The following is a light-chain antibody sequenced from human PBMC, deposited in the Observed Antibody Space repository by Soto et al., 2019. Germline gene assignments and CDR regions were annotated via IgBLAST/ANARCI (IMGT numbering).Light chain of an antibody. CDR1: GSNIGTNY. J-gene: IGLJ2*01. V-gene: IGLV1-47*01. Sequence: QSVLTQPPSASGTPGQRVTISCSGSGSNIGTNYVYWYQQLPGSAPKLLIYGNDQRPSGVPDRFSGSKSGTSASLAISGVRSEDEAVYYCASWDDRLGAVIFGGGTKVTVL. CDR3: ASWDDRLGAVI. CDR2: GND.